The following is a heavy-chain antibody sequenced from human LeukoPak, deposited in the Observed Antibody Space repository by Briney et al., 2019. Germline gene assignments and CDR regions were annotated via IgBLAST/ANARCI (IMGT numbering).Heavy chain of an antibody. CDR3: ARDGYYDSSLYTFDY. D-gene: IGHD3-22*01. Sequence: GGSLRLSCAASGFAFSSYWMHWVRQAPGKGLVWVSRINSDGSSTSYADSVKGRFTISRDNAKNTLYLQMNSLRAEDTAVYYCARDGYYDSSLYTFDYWGQGTLVTVSS. CDR2: INSDGSST. V-gene: IGHV3-74*01. CDR1: GFAFSSYW. J-gene: IGHJ4*02.